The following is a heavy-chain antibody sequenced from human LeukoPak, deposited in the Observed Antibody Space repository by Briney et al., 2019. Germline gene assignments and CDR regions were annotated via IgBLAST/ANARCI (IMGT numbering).Heavy chain of an antibody. CDR2: IYTSGST. Sequence: SETLSLTCTVSGGSISSGSYYWSWIRQPAGKGLEWIGRIYTSGSTNYNPSLKSRVTISVDTSKNQFSLKLSSVTAADTAVYYCARDRGYSGYDDDYYYYYMDVWGKGTTVTVSS. V-gene: IGHV4-61*02. CDR1: GGSISSGSYY. CDR3: ARDRGYSGYDDDYYYYYMDV. D-gene: IGHD5-12*01. J-gene: IGHJ6*03.